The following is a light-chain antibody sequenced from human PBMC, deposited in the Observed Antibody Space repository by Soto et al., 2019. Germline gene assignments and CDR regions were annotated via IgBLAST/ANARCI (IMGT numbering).Light chain of an antibody. CDR1: QSVNSN. V-gene: IGKV3-15*01. Sequence: EIVMTQSPAILSVSPGEIATLSCRASQSVNSNLAWYQQKPGQAPSLLIYGASTRATGIPARFRGTGSGADFTLTISSVEPEDFAMYYCHQRNQFGQGTRLEIK. CDR3: HQRNQ. CDR2: GAS. J-gene: IGKJ5*01.